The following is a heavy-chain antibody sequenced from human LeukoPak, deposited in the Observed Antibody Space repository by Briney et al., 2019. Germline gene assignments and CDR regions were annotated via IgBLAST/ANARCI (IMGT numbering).Heavy chain of an antibody. J-gene: IGHJ4*02. V-gene: IGHV5-51*01. CDR2: IYPGDSDT. CDR3: ARQGSMYYYDSSGYY. D-gene: IGHD3-22*01. Sequence: GESLKISCKGSGYSFTSYWIGWVRQMPGKGLEWMGIIYPGDSDTRYCPSFQGQVTISADKSISTAYLQWSSLKASDTAMYYCARQGSMYYYDSSGYYWGQGTLGTVSS. CDR1: GYSFTSYW.